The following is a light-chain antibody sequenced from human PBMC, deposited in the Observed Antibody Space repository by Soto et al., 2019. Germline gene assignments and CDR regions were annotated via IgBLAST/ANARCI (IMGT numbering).Light chain of an antibody. CDR1: SSDVGGYNY. Sequence: QSALTQPPSASGSPGQSVTISCTGTSSDVGGYNYVSWYQQHPGKAPKLMIYEVSKRPSGVPDRFSGYKSGNTASLTVSGLQAEDEADYYCRSYAGSNGVFGTGTKLTVL. V-gene: IGLV2-8*01. CDR3: RSYAGSNGV. CDR2: EVS. J-gene: IGLJ1*01.